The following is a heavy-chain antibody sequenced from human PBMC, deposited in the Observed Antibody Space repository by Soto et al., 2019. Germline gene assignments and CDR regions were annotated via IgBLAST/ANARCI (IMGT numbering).Heavy chain of an antibody. CDR2: ISGSGGST. CDR1: GFTFSSYA. V-gene: IGHV3-23*01. J-gene: IGHJ6*02. Sequence: EVQLLESGGGLVQPGGSLRLSCAASGFTFSSYAMSWVRQAPGKGLQWVSAISGSGGSTYYADSVKGRFTSSRDNSKNTLYLQMNSLRAEDTAVYYCAKDIGYIVVIPASISAYYALHVWGQGTTVTVSS. CDR3: AKDIGYIVVIPASISAYYALHV. D-gene: IGHD2-2*01.